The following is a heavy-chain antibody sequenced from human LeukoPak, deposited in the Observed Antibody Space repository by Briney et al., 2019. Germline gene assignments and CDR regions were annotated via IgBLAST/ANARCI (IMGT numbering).Heavy chain of an antibody. D-gene: IGHD3-10*01. CDR1: GFTFSSYS. CDR2: ISSSSSYI. J-gene: IGHJ4*02. CDR3: ARGTMVRGVRPFDY. V-gene: IGHV3-21*01. Sequence: GGSLRLSCAASGFTFSSYSMNWVRQAPGKGLEWVSSISSSSSYIYYADSVKGRFTISRDNAKNSLYLQMNSLRAEDTAVYYCARGTMVRGVRPFDYWGRGTLVTVSS.